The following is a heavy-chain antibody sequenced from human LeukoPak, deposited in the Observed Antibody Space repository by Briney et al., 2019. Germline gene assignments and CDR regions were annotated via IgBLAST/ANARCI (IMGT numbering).Heavy chain of an antibody. V-gene: IGHV3-23*01. CDR2: ISDSGDIT. CDR3: AKVGAAGIAVVLVDY. CDR1: GFTFSSYA. Sequence: GGSLRLSCAASGFTFSSYAMSWVRQAPGKGLEWVSVISDSGDITYHADSVKGRFTISRDNSKNTLYLQMNSLRAEDTAVYYCAKVGAAGIAVVLVDYWGQGTLVTVSS. J-gene: IGHJ4*02. D-gene: IGHD6-19*01.